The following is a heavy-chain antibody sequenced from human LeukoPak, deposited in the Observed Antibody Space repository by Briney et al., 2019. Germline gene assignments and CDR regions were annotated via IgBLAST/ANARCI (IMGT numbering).Heavy chain of an antibody. CDR1: GGTFSSYA. Sequence: SVKVSCKASGGTFSSYAISWLRQAPGQGLEWMGGIIPIFGTANYAQKFQGRVTITADESTSTAYMELSSLRSEDTAVYYCARAEITIFGVVISLAFDIWGQGTMVTVSS. CDR3: ARAEITIFGVVISLAFDI. CDR2: IIPIFGTA. J-gene: IGHJ3*02. V-gene: IGHV1-69*13. D-gene: IGHD3-3*01.